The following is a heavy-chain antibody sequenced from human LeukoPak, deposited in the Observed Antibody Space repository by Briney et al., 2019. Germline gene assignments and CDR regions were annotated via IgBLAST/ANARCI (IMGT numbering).Heavy chain of an antibody. D-gene: IGHD5-24*01. CDR3: ARDSPRADGHKYFDY. CDR1: GASISSYY. J-gene: IGHJ4*02. CDR2: ISDSGSP. Sequence: SETLSLTCTVSGASISSYYGSWIRQPPGKGLEWIVYISDSGSPNYNPSLRSRVTTSVDTSKNQFSLKLSSVTAADTAVYYCARDSPRADGHKYFDYWGQGTLVTVSS. V-gene: IGHV4-59*01.